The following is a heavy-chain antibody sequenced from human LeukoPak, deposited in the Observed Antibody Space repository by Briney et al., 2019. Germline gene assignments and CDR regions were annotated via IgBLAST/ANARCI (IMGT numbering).Heavy chain of an antibody. CDR2: ISRSGSTI. D-gene: IGHD2-2*01. CDR1: GFTFSSYE. V-gene: IGHV3-48*03. CDR3: AVVVVPAAELVPDAFDI. Sequence: PGGSLRLSCAASGFTFSSYEMNWVRQAPGKGLEWVSYISRSGSTIYYADSVKGRFTISRDNAKNSLYLQMNSLRAEDTAVYYCAVVVVPAAELVPDAFDIWGQGTMVTVSS. J-gene: IGHJ3*02.